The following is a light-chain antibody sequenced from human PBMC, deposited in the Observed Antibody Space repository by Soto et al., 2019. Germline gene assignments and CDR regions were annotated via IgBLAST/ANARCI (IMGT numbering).Light chain of an antibody. CDR1: SSDVGGYNY. J-gene: IGLJ1*01. CDR2: EVS. V-gene: IGLV2-14*01. Sequence: QSALAQPASVSGSPGQSITISCTGTSSDVGGYNYVSWYQQHPGKAPKLMIYEVSNRPSGVSNRFSGSKSGNTASLTISGLQAEDEADYYCSSYTSSSNLVLGTGTKVT. CDR3: SSYTSSSNLV.